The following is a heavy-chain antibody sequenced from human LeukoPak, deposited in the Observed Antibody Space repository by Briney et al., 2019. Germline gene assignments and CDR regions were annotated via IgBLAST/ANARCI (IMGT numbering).Heavy chain of an antibody. CDR2: IEGDGSER. D-gene: IGHD6-19*01. V-gene: IGHV3-7*03. J-gene: IGHJ4*02. CDR1: GFSFSSHG. CDR3: AGGSGWLTEY. Sequence: GVSLRLSCAASGFSFSSHGMSWVRQAPGKGLEWVADIEGDGSERNYLDSVKGRFTISRDKAKNSLHLEMNSLRGEDTAVYFCAGGSGWLTEYWGQGTVVTVSS.